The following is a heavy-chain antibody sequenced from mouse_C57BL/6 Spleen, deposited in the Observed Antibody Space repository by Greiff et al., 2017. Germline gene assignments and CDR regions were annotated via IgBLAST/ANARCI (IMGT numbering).Heavy chain of an antibody. CDR3: AKNVGYGNYTHYAMDY. CDR1: GFSFTSYG. D-gene: IGHD2-1*01. CDR2: IWRGGST. J-gene: IGHJ4*01. V-gene: IGHV2-5*01. Sequence: QVQLQQSGPGLVQPSQSLSITCKVSGFSFTSYGVHWVRQSPGKGLEWLGVIWRGGSTDYNEAFMSRLSITMDNSKSQVFFKMNSLQAADTAIYYCAKNVGYGNYTHYAMDYWGQGTSVTVSS.